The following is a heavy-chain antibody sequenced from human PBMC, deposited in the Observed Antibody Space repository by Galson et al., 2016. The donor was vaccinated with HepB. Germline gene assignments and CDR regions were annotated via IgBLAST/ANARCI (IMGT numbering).Heavy chain of an antibody. D-gene: IGHD3-3*01. Sequence: ETLSLTCTVSGGSLTNSYWAWIRQPPGKGLEWIGYISHIGSSTLKSSLKSRVAISVDTSKTKFYLDLNSVTAADTAVYYCARGAYNFSTPYTGGYYYMDVWGKGTTVTVSS. V-gene: IGHV4-59*01. CDR2: ISHIGSS. J-gene: IGHJ6*03. CDR3: ARGAYNFSTPYTGGYYYMDV. CDR1: GGSLTNSY.